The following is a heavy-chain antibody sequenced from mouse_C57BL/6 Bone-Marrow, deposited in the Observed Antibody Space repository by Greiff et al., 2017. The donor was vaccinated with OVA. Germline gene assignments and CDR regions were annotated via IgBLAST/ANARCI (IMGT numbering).Heavy chain of an antibody. Sequence: EVKVVESGGGLVQSGRSLRLSCATSGFTFSDFYMEWVRQAPGKGLEWIAASRNKANDYTTEYSASVKGRFIVSRDTSQSILYLQMNALRAEDTAIYYCARDADYHGSSYKAMDYWGQVTSVTVSS. J-gene: IGHJ4*01. CDR1: GFTFSDFY. D-gene: IGHD1-1*01. V-gene: IGHV7-1*01. CDR2: SRNKANDYTT. CDR3: ARDADYHGSSYKAMDY.